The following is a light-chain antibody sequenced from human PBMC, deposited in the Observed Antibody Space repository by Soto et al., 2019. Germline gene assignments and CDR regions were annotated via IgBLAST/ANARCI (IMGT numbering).Light chain of an antibody. CDR1: QSISSY. CDR2: AAS. V-gene: IGKV1-39*01. Sequence: DIQMTQSPSSLSASVGDRVIITCRASQSISSYLNWYHQEPGKVPKVLIYAASRLQSGVPSRFTGSRSGTDFTLTISGLQPQDFGTYYCQQSLTTPPTFGQGTKAEIK. CDR3: QQSLTTPPT. J-gene: IGKJ1*01.